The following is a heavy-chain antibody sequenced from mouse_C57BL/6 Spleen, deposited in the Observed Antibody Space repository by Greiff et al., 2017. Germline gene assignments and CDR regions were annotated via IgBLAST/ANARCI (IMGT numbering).Heavy chain of an antibody. Sequence: QVHVKQSGPELVKPGASVKISCKASGYAFSSSWMNWVKQRPGQGLEWIGRIYPGDGDTNYNGKFKGKATLTADKSSSTAYMQLSSLTSEDSAVYVCARRGYYGNYSYAMDYWGQGTTVTV. J-gene: IGHJ4*01. CDR1: GYAFSSSW. V-gene: IGHV1-82*01. CDR2: IYPGDGDT. D-gene: IGHD2-1*01. CDR3: ARRGYYGNYSYAMDY.